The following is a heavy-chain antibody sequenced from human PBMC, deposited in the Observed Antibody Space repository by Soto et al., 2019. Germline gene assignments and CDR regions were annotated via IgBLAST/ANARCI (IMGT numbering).Heavy chain of an antibody. CDR1: GFTFSSYW. D-gene: IGHD3-22*01. Sequence: GRSLRLSCAAYGFTFSSYWMHWVRQAPGQGLVWVSRINSDGSSTSYADSVKGRFTISRDNAKNTLYLQMNSLRAEDTAVYYCARPLKLYYYYSSCPEPREAFDLCGKGPMVTVS. J-gene: IGHJ3*01. V-gene: IGHV3-74*01. CDR3: ARPLKLYYYYSSCPEPREAFDL. CDR2: INSDGSST.